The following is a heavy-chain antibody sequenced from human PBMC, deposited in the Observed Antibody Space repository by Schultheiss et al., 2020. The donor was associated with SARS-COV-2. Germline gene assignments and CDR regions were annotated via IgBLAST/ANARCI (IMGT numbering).Heavy chain of an antibody. J-gene: IGHJ4*02. CDR1: GFTFSSYA. CDR2: ISYDGSNK. D-gene: IGHD3-10*01. Sequence: GGSLRLSCAASGFTFSSYAMHWVRQAPGKGLEWVAVISYDGSNKYYADSVKGRFTISRDNSENTLYLQMNSLRAEDTAVYYCARGNETYDYWGQGTLVTVSS. V-gene: IGHV3-30-3*01. CDR3: ARGNETYDY.